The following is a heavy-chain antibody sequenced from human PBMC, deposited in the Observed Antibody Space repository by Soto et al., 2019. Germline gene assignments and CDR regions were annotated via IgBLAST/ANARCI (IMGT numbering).Heavy chain of an antibody. CDR2: INPNSGGT. Sequence: GASGKVSCKASGYTFTGYYMHWVRQAPGQGLEWMGWINPNSGGTNYAQKFQGWVTMTRDTSSSTAYMELSRLRSDDTAVYYGASGYMHGTGWWYYYMVAWGKGNTLTVS. J-gene: IGHJ6*03. V-gene: IGHV1-2*04. CDR3: ASGYMHGTGWWYYYMVA. CDR1: GYTFTGYY. D-gene: IGHD3-10*01.